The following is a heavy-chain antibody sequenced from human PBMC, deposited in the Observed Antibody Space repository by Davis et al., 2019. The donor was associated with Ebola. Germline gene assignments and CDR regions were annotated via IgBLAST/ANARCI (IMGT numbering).Heavy chain of an antibody. Sequence: PSETLSLTCAVYGGSFSGYYWSWIRQPPGKGLEWIGEINHSGSTNYNPSLKSRVTISVDTSKNQFSLNLDSVAAADTAIYFCARDSVGTTLALWGPGTLVTVSS. J-gene: IGHJ5*02. CDR1: GGSFSGYY. D-gene: IGHD1-26*01. CDR2: INHSGST. CDR3: ARDSVGTTLAL. V-gene: IGHV4-34*01.